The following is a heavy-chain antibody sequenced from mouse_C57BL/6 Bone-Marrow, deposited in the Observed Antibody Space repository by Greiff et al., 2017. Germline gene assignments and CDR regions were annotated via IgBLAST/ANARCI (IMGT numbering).Heavy chain of an antibody. Sequence: QVHVKQPGAELVRPGSSVKLSCKASGYTFTSYWMHWVKQRPIQGLEWIGNIDPSDSETHYNQKFKDKATLTVDKSSSTAYMQLSSLTSEDSAVYYCASSEPYYFDYWGQGTTLTVSS. J-gene: IGHJ2*01. V-gene: IGHV1-52*01. CDR3: ASSEPYYFDY. CDR2: IDPSDSET. CDR1: GYTFTSYW.